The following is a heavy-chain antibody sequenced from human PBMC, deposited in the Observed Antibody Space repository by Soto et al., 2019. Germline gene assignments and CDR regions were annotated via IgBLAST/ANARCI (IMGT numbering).Heavy chain of an antibody. D-gene: IGHD3-10*01. CDR2: ISGSGGST. CDR1: GFTFSRSA. J-gene: IGHJ4*02. V-gene: IGHV3-23*01. Sequence: EVQLLESGGGLIQPGGSLRLSCAASGFTFSRSAMNWVRQAPGKGLVWVSSISGSGGSTFYADYVKGRFTISRDNSNNTLYLQMNSLRAEDTDVYYCEKVSHYFGSGSLDYWGQGTLVTVSS. CDR3: EKVSHYFGSGSLDY.